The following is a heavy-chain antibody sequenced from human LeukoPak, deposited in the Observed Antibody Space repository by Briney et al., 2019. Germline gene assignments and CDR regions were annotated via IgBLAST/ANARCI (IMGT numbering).Heavy chain of an antibody. Sequence: PGGSLRLSCAASGFTVSSNYMSWVRQAPGKGLEWVSVIYSGGSTYYADSVKGRFTISRDNSKNTLYLQMNSLRAGDTAVYYCARDLTMVRGVLGVWGKGTTVTVSS. CDR2: IYSGGST. CDR1: GFTVSSNY. CDR3: ARDLTMVRGVLGV. V-gene: IGHV3-53*01. D-gene: IGHD3-10*01. J-gene: IGHJ6*04.